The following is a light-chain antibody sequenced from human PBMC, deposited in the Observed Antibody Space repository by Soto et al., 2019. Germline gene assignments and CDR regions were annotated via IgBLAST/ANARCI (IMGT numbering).Light chain of an antibody. V-gene: IGKV2-28*01. CDR2: LGS. CDR1: QSLLHSNGYNY. Sequence: IVVTQSPLSLPVTPGEPASISCRSSQSLLHSNGYNYLDWYLQKPGQSPQLLIYLGSNRSSGVPDRFSGSGSGTDFTFTISSLQPEDIATYYCQQYSHLITFGQGTRLEIK. J-gene: IGKJ5*01. CDR3: QQYSHLIT.